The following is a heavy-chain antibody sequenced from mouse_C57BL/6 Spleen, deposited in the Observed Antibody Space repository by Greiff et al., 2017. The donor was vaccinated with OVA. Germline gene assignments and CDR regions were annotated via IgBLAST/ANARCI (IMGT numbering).Heavy chain of an antibody. J-gene: IGHJ4*01. CDR2: IWGGGST. V-gene: IGHV2-9*01. D-gene: IGHD2-2*01. CDR1: GFSLTSYG. CDR3: DKRALPGYDDGGYAMDY. Sequence: VQLQQSGPGLVAPSQSLSITCTVSGFSLTSYGVDWVRQPPGKGLEWLGVIWGGGSTNYNSALMSRLSISNDNSKSQVFIKKNRLQTEDTAMYYWDKRALPGYDDGGYAMDYWGQGTSVTVSS.